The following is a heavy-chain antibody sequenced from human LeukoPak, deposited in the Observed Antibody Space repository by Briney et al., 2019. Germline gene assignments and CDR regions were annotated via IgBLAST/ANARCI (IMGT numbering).Heavy chain of an antibody. D-gene: IGHD6-19*01. CDR1: GGSISSGDYY. V-gene: IGHV4-30-4*08. CDR2: IYYSGST. Sequence: SETLSLTCTVSGGSISSGDYYWSWIRQPPGKGLEWIGYIYYSGSTYYNPSLKSRVTISVDTSKNQFSLKLSSVTAADTALYYCARGGQWVVRDAFDIWGQGTMATVSS. CDR3: ARGGQWVVRDAFDI. J-gene: IGHJ3*02.